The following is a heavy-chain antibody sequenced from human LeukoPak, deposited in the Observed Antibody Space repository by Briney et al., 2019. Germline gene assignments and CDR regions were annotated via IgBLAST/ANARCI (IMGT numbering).Heavy chain of an antibody. Sequence: GGSLRLSCAASGFTFSNYGINWVRQAPGKGLEWVAFIRFDGSNKLYADSVKGRFTISRDNSRNTVSLQMNSLRVEDTAVYYRAKDQAGYYGSSGSLHGFDYWGQGTLVTVSS. CDR3: AKDQAGYYGSSGSLHGFDY. D-gene: IGHD3-22*01. CDR2: IRFDGSNK. V-gene: IGHV3-30*02. J-gene: IGHJ4*02. CDR1: GFTFSNYG.